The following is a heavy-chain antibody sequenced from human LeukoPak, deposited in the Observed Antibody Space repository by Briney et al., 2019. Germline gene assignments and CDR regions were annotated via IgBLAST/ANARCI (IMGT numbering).Heavy chain of an antibody. D-gene: IGHD3-22*01. J-gene: IGHJ4*02. Sequence: SETLSLTCTVSGASISSFYWSWIRQPPGKGLECIGYIYYSGSTNYNPSLKSRVTISVDTSKNQFSLKVSSVTAADTAVYYCARTTYYSDSSALDYWGQGTLVTVSS. CDR1: GASISSFY. CDR2: IYYSGST. CDR3: ARTTYYSDSSALDY. V-gene: IGHV4-59*12.